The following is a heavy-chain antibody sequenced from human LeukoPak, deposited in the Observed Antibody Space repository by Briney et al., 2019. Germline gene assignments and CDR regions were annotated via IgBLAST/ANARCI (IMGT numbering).Heavy chain of an antibody. D-gene: IGHD3-10*01. V-gene: IGHV5-51*01. J-gene: IGHJ4*02. CDR1: GYSFTSFW. CDR3: ARQRLRGISYFGF. CDR2: IYPGDSDT. Sequence: GESLRISCKGSGYSFTSFWIGWVRQMPGKGLEWMGIIYPGDSDTRYSPSFQGQVTISADKSINTAYLQWSNLKASDTAMYYCARQRLRGISYFGFWGQGTLVTVSS.